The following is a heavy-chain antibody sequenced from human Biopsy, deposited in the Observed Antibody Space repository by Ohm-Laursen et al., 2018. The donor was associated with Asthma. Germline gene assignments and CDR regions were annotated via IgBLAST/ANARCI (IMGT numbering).Heavy chain of an antibody. V-gene: IGHV1-2*06. J-gene: IGHJ5*02. Sequence: GPPVKVSCKASGGTFSRYAISWVRQAPGEGLEWMGRINPNGGATIYAQKFQGRVTMTRDTSISTAYMELSRLTSDDTAVYYCARVQKSPGDRWFDPWGQGTLVTVSS. CDR3: ARVQKSPGDRWFDP. D-gene: IGHD7-27*01. CDR2: INPNGGAT. CDR1: GGTFSRYA.